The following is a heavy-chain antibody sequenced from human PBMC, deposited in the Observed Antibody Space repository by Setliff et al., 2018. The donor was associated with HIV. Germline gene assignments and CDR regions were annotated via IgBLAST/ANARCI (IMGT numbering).Heavy chain of an antibody. D-gene: IGHD3-9*01. Sequence: PGESLKISCKGSGYGFSNYWLAWVRQTPGKGLEWMGIIYPGDSDTRYSPSFQGQVTFSADKSINTAYLQWGSLKASDTGIYCCARQTSRYITLSPPDYWGQGTLVTVSS. CDR3: ARQTSRYITLSPPDY. CDR1: GYGFSNYW. CDR2: IYPGDSDT. J-gene: IGHJ4*02. V-gene: IGHV5-51*01.